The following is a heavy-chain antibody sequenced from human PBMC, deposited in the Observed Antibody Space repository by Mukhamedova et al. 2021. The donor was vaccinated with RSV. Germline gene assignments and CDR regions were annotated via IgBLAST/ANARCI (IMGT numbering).Heavy chain of an antibody. J-gene: IGHJ6*02. CDR3: ARGDLAGVGV. Sequence: GSVISYDGTDKYYADSVKDRFTISRDNSKNTLYLQMNSLRGEDTAVYYCARGDLAGVGVWGQGTTVSV. V-gene: IGHV3-30*01. CDR2: ISYDGTDK.